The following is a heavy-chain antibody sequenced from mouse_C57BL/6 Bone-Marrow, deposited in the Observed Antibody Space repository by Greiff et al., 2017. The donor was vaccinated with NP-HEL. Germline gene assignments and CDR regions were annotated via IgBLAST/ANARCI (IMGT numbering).Heavy chain of an antibody. CDR3: ATYYSNYGLYYFDY. J-gene: IGHJ2*01. CDR1: GYTFTSYW. D-gene: IGHD2-5*01. CDR2: IYPGSGST. V-gene: IGHV1-55*01. Sequence: VQLQQPGAELVKPGASVKMSCKASGYTFTSYWITWVKQRPGQGLEWIGDIYPGSGSTNYNEKFKSKATLTVDTSSSTAYMQLSSLTSEDSAVYYCATYYSNYGLYYFDYWGQGTTLTVSS.